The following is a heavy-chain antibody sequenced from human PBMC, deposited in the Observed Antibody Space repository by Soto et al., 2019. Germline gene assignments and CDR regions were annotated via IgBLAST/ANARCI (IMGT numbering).Heavy chain of an antibody. J-gene: IGHJ6*03. V-gene: IGHV3-9*01. CDR1: GFTFDDYA. CDR3: AKDKSATVTRTYYYYYYMDV. D-gene: IGHD4-17*01. Sequence: GGSLRLSCAASGFTFDDYAMHWVRQAPGKGLEWVSGISWNSGSIGYADSVKGRFTISRDNAKNSLYLQMNSLRAEDTALYYCAKDKSATVTRTYYYYYYMDVWGKGTTVTVSS. CDR2: ISWNSGSI.